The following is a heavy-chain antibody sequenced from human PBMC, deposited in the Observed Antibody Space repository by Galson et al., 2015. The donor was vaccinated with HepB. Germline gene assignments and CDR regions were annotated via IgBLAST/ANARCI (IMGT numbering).Heavy chain of an antibody. D-gene: IGHD6-19*01. J-gene: IGHJ4*02. V-gene: IGHV2-70*11. CDR2: IDWDDDK. CDR3: ARYTRALYSSGWSTAYYFDY. CDR1: GFSLSTSGMC. Sequence: PALVKPTQTLTLTCTFSGFSLSTSGMCVSWIRQPPGKALEWLARIDWDDDKYYSTSLKTRLTISKDTSKNQVVLAMTNMDPVDTATYYCARYTRALYSSGWSTAYYFDYWGQGTLVTVSS.